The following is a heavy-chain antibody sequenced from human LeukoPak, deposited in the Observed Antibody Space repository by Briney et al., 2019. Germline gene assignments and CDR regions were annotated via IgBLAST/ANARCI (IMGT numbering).Heavy chain of an antibody. CDR2: INHSGST. V-gene: IGHV4-34*01. D-gene: IGHD3-10*01. CDR1: GGSFSGYY. Sequence: SETLSLTCAVYGGSFSGYYWSWIRQPPGKGLEWIGVINHSGSTNYNPSLKSRVTISVDTSKNQFSLKLSSVTAADTAVYYCARGADLWFGELYGYWGQGTLVTVSS. J-gene: IGHJ4*02. CDR3: ARGADLWFGELYGY.